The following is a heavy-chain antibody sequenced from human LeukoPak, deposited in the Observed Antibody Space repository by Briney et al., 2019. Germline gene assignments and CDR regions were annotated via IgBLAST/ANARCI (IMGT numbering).Heavy chain of an antibody. CDR1: GYTFTSYY. D-gene: IGHD3-3*01. CDR2: INPSGGST. J-gene: IGHJ6*02. Sequence: ASVKVSCKASGYTFTSYYMHWVRQAPGQGLEWMGIINPSGGSTSYAQKFQGRVTMTTDTSTSTAYMELRSLRSDDTAVYYCARNITIFGVVSYYYGMDVWGQGTTVTVSS. CDR3: ARNITIFGVVSYYYGMDV. V-gene: IGHV1-46*01.